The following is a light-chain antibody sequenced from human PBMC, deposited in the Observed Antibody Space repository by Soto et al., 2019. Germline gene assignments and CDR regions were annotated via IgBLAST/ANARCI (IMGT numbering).Light chain of an antibody. CDR1: SSDVGGYNS. J-gene: IGLJ1*01. Sequence: QSVLTQPRSVSGSPGQSVTFSCTGTSSDVGGYNSVSWYQYHPGKAPKLMIYDVNKRPSGVPDRFSGSKSGNTASLTISGLQAADEADYYRCSYAGSYTYVFGAGTKVTVL. V-gene: IGLV2-11*01. CDR2: DVN. CDR3: CSYAGSYTYV.